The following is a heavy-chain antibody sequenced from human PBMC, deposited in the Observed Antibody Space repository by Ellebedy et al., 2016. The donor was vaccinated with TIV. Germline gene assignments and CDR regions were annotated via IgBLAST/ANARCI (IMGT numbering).Heavy chain of an antibody. CDR3: TRYQDIVGATLFDY. CDR2: IRSKANSYAT. D-gene: IGHD1-26*01. CDR1: GLTFSGSA. J-gene: IGHJ4*02. V-gene: IGHV3-73*01. Sequence: GGSLRLXXAASGLTFSGSAMHWVRQASGKGLEWVGRIRSKANSYATAYAASVKGRFTISRDDSKNTAYLQMNSLKTEDTAVYYCTRYQDIVGATLFDYWGQGTLVTVSS.